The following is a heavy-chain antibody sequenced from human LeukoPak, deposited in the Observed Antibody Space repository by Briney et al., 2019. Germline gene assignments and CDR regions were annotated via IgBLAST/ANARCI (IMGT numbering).Heavy chain of an antibody. D-gene: IGHD2-8*01. CDR3: AKGLEYCTYAFCSPHLDH. J-gene: IGHJ4*02. CDR1: GLTFRAYA. CDR2: ISDTGDRT. Sequence: GGSLRLSCAGSGLTFRAYAMNWVRQAPGKGLEWVSGISDTGDRTYYAASVKGRFTISRDNSKNTLFLQMSSLRAGDTAIYYCAKGLEYCTYAFCSPHLDHWGQGTLVTVSS. V-gene: IGHV3-23*01.